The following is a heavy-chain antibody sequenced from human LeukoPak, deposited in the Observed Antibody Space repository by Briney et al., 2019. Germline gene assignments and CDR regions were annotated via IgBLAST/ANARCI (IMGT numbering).Heavy chain of an antibody. CDR1: GFTFSSYS. V-gene: IGHV3-21*01. CDR2: ISSSSSYI. CDR3: ARDPSITMVRGVPDY. D-gene: IGHD3-10*01. Sequence: GGSLRLSCAASGFTFSSYSMNWVRQAPGKGLEWVSSISSSSSYIYYADSVKGRFTISRDNAKNSLYLQMNSLRAEDTAVYYCARDPSITMVRGVPDYWGQGTLVTVSS. J-gene: IGHJ4*02.